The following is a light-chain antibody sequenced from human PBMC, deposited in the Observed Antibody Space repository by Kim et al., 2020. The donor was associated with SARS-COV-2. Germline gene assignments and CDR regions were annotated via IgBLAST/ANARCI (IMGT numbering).Light chain of an antibody. Sequence: EIVLTQSPGTLSLSPGERATLSCRASQSVSSNSLAWYQQKGGQAPRLLIYGASNSATGIPDRFSGRGSATDFTLTISRLEPEDFALYYCQYYGISLITFGQGTGLEIK. J-gene: IGKJ5*01. CDR2: GAS. CDR3: QYYGISLIT. V-gene: IGKV3-20*01. CDR1: QSVSSNS.